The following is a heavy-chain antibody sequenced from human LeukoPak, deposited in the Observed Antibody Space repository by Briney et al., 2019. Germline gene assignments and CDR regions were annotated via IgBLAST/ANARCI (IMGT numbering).Heavy chain of an antibody. CDR1: GFIFSSDG. V-gene: IGHV3-30*18. CDR2: MSYDGSNK. D-gene: IGHD2-2*01. J-gene: IGHJ5*02. Sequence: GGSLRLSCTASGFIFSSDGMHWVRQAPGMGLECVAVMSYDGSNKFYADSVKGRFTISRDNSKNTLYLQMNSLRVDDTAVYYCAKERGTTTWFDSWGQGTLVTVSS. CDR3: AKERGTTTWFDS.